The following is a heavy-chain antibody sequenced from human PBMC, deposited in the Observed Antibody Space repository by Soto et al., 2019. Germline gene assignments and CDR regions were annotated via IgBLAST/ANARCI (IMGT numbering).Heavy chain of an antibody. J-gene: IGHJ6*02. CDR1: GYTFGDYY. CDR2: INPESGGT. CDR3: ARDHCTSSGCYEHYYHGMDV. D-gene: IGHD2-2*01. Sequence: ASVKVSCKASGYTFGDYYMHWGRQAPGQGVEWMGWINPESGGTNYAQKFQGWVTMTRDTSISTAYMELSRLTSDDTAVYYCARDHCTSSGCYEHYYHGMDVWGQGTTVTVSS. V-gene: IGHV1-2*04.